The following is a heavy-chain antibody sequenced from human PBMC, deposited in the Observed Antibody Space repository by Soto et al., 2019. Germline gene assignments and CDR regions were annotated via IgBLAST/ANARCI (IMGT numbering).Heavy chain of an antibody. V-gene: IGHV3-23*01. CDR3: AKGPDVSGYYHNWFDS. D-gene: IGHD3-22*01. CDR2: ISRTGDSA. CDR1: GFSFSDYA. Sequence: EVLLLESGGALVQPGGSLTLSCAASGFSFSDYAMSWVRQAPGKGLEWVSSISRTGDSAYYADSVKGRFAISRDRSKNRLSLQMNSLRVEDTAVYYCAKGPDVSGYYHNWFDSWGQGTLITVSS. J-gene: IGHJ5*01.